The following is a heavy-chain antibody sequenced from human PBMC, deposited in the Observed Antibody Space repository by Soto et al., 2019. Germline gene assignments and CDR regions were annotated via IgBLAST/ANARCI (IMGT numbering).Heavy chain of an antibody. Sequence: QVHLVQSGAEVKKPGASVKVSCKGSGYGFTTYGITWVRQAPGQGLECMAWISAHNGNTNYAQKLQGRVTENRDTSPSTAYMELRSLRSDDTAVYYCAGGRNGDYWGQGALVTVSS. CDR3: AGGRNGDY. D-gene: IGHD1-1*01. V-gene: IGHV1-18*01. J-gene: IGHJ4*02. CDR2: ISAHNGNT. CDR1: GYGFTTYG.